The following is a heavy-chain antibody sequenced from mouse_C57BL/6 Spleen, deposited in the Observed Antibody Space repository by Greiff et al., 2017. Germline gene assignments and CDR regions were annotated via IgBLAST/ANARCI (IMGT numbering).Heavy chain of an antibody. Sequence: QVQLQQPGAELVMPGASVKLSCKASGYTFTSYWMHWVKQRPGQGLEWIGEIDPSDSYTNYNQEFKGKSTLTVDKSSSTAYMQLSSLTSEDSAVYYCARYALPFDYWGQGTTLTVSS. D-gene: IGHD2-1*01. CDR1: GYTFTSYW. V-gene: IGHV1-69*01. CDR3: ARYALPFDY. CDR2: IDPSDSYT. J-gene: IGHJ2*01.